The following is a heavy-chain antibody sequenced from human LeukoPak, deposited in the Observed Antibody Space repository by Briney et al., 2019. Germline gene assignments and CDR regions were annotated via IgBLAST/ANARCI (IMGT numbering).Heavy chain of an antibody. CDR1: GFTFDDYA. J-gene: IGHJ3*02. CDR2: ISWNSGSI. D-gene: IGHD3-10*01. CDR3: PKSGPDAFDI. Sequence: GRSLSLSCAASGFTFDDYAMHWVRQAPGKGVGGVSGISWNSGSIGYADSVKGRFTISRDNAKNSLYLQMNSLRAEDMAWYYCPKSGPDAFDIWGQGTMVTVSA. V-gene: IGHV3-9*03.